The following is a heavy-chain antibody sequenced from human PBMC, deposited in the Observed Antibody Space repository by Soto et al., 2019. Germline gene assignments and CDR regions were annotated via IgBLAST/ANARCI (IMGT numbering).Heavy chain of an antibody. CDR2: IYYSAST. J-gene: IGHJ2*01. CDR3: ARDGRGRGIAVAGRFWYFDL. D-gene: IGHD6-19*01. V-gene: IGHV4-31*03. Sequence: QVQLQESGPGLVKPSQTLSLTCTVSGASISSGGYYWNWIRQHPGKGLELIGYIYYSASTYYHPSLQSRVTISVDTSKNEFSLKLSSVTAADTAVYYCARDGRGRGIAVAGRFWYFDLWGRGTLVTVSS. CDR1: GASISSGGYY.